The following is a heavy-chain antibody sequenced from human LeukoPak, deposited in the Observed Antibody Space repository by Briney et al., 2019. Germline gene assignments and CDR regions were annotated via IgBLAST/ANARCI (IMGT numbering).Heavy chain of an antibody. V-gene: IGHV3-23*01. J-gene: IGHJ5*02. Sequence: GGSLRLSCAASGFTFKNYAMNWVRQSPGQGLEWVSTISGDAVTSWYADSVKGRFTVSRDNSKNIVFLQMNNLRAEDTAVYYCAKKYSGGSYNWFDPWGQGTLVTVSS. CDR1: GFTFKNYA. D-gene: IGHD6-19*01. CDR2: ISGDAVTS. CDR3: AKKYSGGSYNWFDP.